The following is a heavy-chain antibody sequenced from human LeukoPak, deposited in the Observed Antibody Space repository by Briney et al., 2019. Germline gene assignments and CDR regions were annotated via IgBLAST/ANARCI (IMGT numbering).Heavy chain of an antibody. Sequence: SETLSLTCAVYGGSFSGYYWSRIRQPPGKGLEWIGYIYYSGSTNYNPSLKSRVTISVDTSKNQFSLKLSSVTAADTAVYYCARVALVGYYFDYWGQGTLVTVSS. CDR1: GGSFSGYY. CDR2: IYYSGST. D-gene: IGHD2-15*01. V-gene: IGHV4-59*01. J-gene: IGHJ4*02. CDR3: ARVALVGYYFDY.